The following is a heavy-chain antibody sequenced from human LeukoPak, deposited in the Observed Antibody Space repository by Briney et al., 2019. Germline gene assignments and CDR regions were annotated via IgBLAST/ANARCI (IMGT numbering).Heavy chain of an antibody. CDR2: ISSSSSYI. CDR3: ARAGYCSGGSCANPIDY. CDR1: GFTFSSYS. Sequence: GGSLRLSCAASGFTFSSYSMNWVRQAPGKGLEWVSSISSSSSYIYYADSVKGRFTISRDNAKNSLYLQMNSLRAEDTAVYYCARAGYCSGGSCANPIDYWGQGTLVTVSS. V-gene: IGHV3-21*01. D-gene: IGHD2-15*01. J-gene: IGHJ4*02.